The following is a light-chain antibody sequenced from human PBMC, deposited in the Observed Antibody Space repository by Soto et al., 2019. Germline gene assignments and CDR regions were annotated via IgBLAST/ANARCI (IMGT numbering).Light chain of an antibody. V-gene: IGKV3-20*01. CDR3: QQYGTSPWT. Sequence: EIVLTQSPGTLSLSPGERATLSCRASQSVSSGYLAWYQQKPGQAPRLLISGASTRATVFPHRFSGNGSGTDFTLTISRLEPEDFAVYYCQQYGTSPWTFGQGTKVEIK. J-gene: IGKJ1*01. CDR2: GAS. CDR1: QSVSSGY.